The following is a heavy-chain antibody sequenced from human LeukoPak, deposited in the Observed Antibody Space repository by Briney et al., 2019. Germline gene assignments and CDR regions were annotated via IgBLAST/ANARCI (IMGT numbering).Heavy chain of an antibody. V-gene: IGHV3-48*04. Sequence: GGSLRLSCAASGFTFSSYGMHWVRQAPGRGLDWVSYISRGGTTTSYAASVRGRFTVSRDNAKNSLYLQVSSLRAEDTAIYYCARAQDITNYYYALDVWGQGTRSPSP. CDR1: GFTFSSYG. CDR3: ARAQDITNYYYALDV. D-gene: IGHD2-15*01. CDR2: ISRGGTTT. J-gene: IGHJ6*02.